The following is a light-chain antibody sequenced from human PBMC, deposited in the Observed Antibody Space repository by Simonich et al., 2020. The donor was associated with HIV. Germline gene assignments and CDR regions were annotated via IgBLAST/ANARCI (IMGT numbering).Light chain of an antibody. J-gene: IGKJ2*01. Sequence: DFVMIQSPLSLPVTPGEPASFFCRSSQSLLHRNVYNYLDWYLQKPGQSPQLLIYLCSKRASGVPDRFSGSGSGTDFTLKISRVEAEDVGVYYCMQALQNPYTFGQGTKLEIK. V-gene: IGKV2-28*01. CDR1: QSLLHRNVYNY. CDR2: LCS. CDR3: MQALQNPYT.